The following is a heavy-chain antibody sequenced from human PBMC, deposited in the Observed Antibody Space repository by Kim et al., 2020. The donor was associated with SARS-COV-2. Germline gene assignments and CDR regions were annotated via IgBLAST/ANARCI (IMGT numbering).Heavy chain of an antibody. V-gene: IGHV3-23*01. Sequence: GGSLRLSCAASGFTFSSYAMSWVRQAPGKGLEWVSAISGSGGSTYYADSVKGRFTISRDNSKNTLYLQMNSLRAEDTAVYYCAKDRILTGYYPETLDYWGQGTLVTVSS. CDR3: AKDRILTGYYPETLDY. CDR2: ISGSGGST. CDR1: GFTFSSYA. J-gene: IGHJ4*02. D-gene: IGHD3-9*01.